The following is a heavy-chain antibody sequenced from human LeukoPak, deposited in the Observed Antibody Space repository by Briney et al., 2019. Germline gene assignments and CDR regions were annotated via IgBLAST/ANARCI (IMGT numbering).Heavy chain of an antibody. CDR3: ARDTEATGLFDP. D-gene: IGHD1-14*01. J-gene: IGHJ5*02. CDR2: IYYSGST. CDR1: GGSISSGGYY. Sequence: SETLSLTCTVSGGSISSGGYYWSWIRQHPGKGLEWIGYIYYSGSTYYNPSLKSRVTISVDTSKNQFSLKLSSVTAADTAVCYCARDTEATGLFDPWGQGTLVTVSS. V-gene: IGHV4-31*03.